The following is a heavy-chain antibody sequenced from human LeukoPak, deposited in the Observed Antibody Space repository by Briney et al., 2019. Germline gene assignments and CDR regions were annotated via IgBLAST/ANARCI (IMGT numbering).Heavy chain of an antibody. J-gene: IGHJ4*02. CDR2: ISSSSSSI. V-gene: IGHV3-48*01. CDR1: GFTFSSNS. Sequence: GGSLRLSCVASGFTFSSNSMNWVRQAPGKGLEWVSYISSSSSSIYYADSVKGRFTISRDNSKNTLYLQMNSLRAEDSAVYYCAGASGGYFSFDYWGQGTLATVSS. D-gene: IGHD1-26*01. CDR3: AGASGGYFSFDY.